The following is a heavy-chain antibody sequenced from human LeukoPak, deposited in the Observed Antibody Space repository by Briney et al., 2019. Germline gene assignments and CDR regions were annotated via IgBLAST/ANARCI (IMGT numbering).Heavy chain of an antibody. CDR1: GLAFRSHA. J-gene: IGHJ6*03. CDR3: AKIPYGDYVLDYYYYMDV. V-gene: IGHV3-30*02. CDR2: IRYDGSKK. Sequence: PGGSLRLSCTASGLAFRSHAMHWVRQAPGKGLEWVAFIRYDGSKKFYADSVKGRFTISRDNSKNTLYLQMNSLRAEDTAVYYCAKIPYGDYVLDYYYYMDVWGKGTTVTISS. D-gene: IGHD4-17*01.